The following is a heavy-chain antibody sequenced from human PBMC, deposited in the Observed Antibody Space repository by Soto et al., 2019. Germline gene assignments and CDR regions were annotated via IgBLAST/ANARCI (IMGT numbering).Heavy chain of an antibody. CDR3: AKRGIAAAGLFDY. D-gene: IGHD6-13*01. Sequence: QVQLVESGGGVVQPGRSLRLSCAASGFTFSSYGMHWVRQAPGKGLEWVAVISYDGSNKYYADSVKGRFTISRDNSKNTLYLQMNSLRAEDTAVYYWAKRGIAAAGLFDYWGQGTLVTVSA. CDR1: GFTFSSYG. J-gene: IGHJ4*02. CDR2: ISYDGSNK. V-gene: IGHV3-30*18.